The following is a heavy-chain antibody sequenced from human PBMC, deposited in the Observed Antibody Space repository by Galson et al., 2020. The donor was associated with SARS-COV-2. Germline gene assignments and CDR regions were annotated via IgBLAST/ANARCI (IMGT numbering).Heavy chain of an antibody. CDR1: GYTFTSYY. CDR2: INPSGGST. Sequence: ASVKVSCKASGYTFTSYYMHWVRQAPGQGLEWMGIINPSGGSTSYAQKFQGRVTMTRDTSTSTVYMELSSLRSEDTAVYYCARDLRVRGGFGAVAGTIRFDYWGQGTLVTVSS. J-gene: IGHJ4*02. CDR3: ARDLRVRGGFGAVAGTIRFDY. V-gene: IGHV1-46*01. D-gene: IGHD6-19*01.